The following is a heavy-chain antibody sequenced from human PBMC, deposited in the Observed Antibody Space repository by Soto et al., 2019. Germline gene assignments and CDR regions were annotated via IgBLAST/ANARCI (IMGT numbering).Heavy chain of an antibody. J-gene: IGHJ6*03. D-gene: IGHD6-19*01. CDR3: ARILFGRSVAGGYFYMDV. V-gene: IGHV2-26*01. CDR2: IFSNDEK. Sequence: HVTWRGSGPLLVKPTETLTLTGPASGSSLSKGKGGWSGILQPQGKARKWFAHIFSNDEKSYRTSLKSRLTISEDTSKSQVVLTMTNVDPVDTATYYCARILFGRSVAGGYFYMDVWGKGTTVTVSS. CDR1: GSSLSKGKGG.